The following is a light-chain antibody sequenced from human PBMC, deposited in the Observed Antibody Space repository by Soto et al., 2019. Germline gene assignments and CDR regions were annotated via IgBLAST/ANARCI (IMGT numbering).Light chain of an antibody. Sequence: DIQMTQSPSSLSASVGGRVTITCRANQSISTYLNWYQQKPGKAPKLLIYAASSLQSGVPSRFSGSGSGTDFTLTISSLQPEDFATYYCQQSYSTPWTFGQGTKVDI. CDR3: QQSYSTPWT. V-gene: IGKV1-39*01. CDR1: QSISTY. CDR2: AAS. J-gene: IGKJ1*01.